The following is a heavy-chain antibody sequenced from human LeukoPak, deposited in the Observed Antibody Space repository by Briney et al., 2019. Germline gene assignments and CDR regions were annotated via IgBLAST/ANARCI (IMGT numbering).Heavy chain of an antibody. CDR2: VYTSGTT. Sequence: SETLSLTCTVSGGSISGYYWSWFRQPAGKGLEWIGRVYTSGTTNYNPSLKSRVTMSIDTSKNQFSLKLTSVTAADTAVYYCARGFGHPWGPGTLVTVSS. V-gene: IGHV4-4*07. J-gene: IGHJ5*02. CDR3: ARGFGHP. CDR1: GGSISGYY. D-gene: IGHD3-10*01.